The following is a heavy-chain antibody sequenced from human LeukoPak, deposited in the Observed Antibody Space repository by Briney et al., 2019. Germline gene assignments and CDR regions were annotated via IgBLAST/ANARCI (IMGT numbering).Heavy chain of an antibody. D-gene: IGHD5-12*01. Sequence: NPSETLSLTCTVSGGSISSYYWSWIRQPPGKGLEWIGYIYYSGSTNYNPSLKSRFTISVDTSKNQFSLKLSSVTAADTAVYYCARATPLRSSGRYLDHWGQGTLVTVSS. CDR1: GGSISSYY. CDR2: IYYSGST. J-gene: IGHJ5*02. V-gene: IGHV4-59*01. CDR3: ARATPLRSSGRYLDH.